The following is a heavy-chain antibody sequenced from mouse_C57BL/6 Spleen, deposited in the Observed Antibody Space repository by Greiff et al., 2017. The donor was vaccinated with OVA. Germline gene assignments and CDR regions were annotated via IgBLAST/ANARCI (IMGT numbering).Heavy chain of an antibody. V-gene: IGHV1-69*01. Sequence: QVQLQQPGAELVMPGASVKLSCKASGYTFTSYWMHWVKQRPGQGLEWIGEIDPSDSYTNYNQKFKGKSTLTVDKSSNTAYMQLSSLTSEDSAVYYCARGGDSDYWGQGTTLTVSS. CDR3: ARGGDSDY. CDR2: IDPSDSYT. J-gene: IGHJ2*01. CDR1: GYTFTSYW.